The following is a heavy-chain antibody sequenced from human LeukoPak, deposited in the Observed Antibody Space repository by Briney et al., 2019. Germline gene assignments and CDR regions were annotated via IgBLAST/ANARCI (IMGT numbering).Heavy chain of an antibody. D-gene: IGHD6-19*01. CDR3: ARDGSIGWYYFDY. J-gene: IGHJ4*02. Sequence: SETLSLTCTVSGGSISSYYWSWIRQPPGKGLEWIGYIYYSGSTNYNPSLKSRVTISVDTSKNQFSLKLSSVTAADTAVYYCARDGSIGWYYFDYWGQGTLVTVSS. CDR1: GGSISSYY. V-gene: IGHV4-59*01. CDR2: IYYSGST.